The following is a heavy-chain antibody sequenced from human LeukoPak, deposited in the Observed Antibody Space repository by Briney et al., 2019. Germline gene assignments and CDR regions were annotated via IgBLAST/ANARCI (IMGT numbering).Heavy chain of an antibody. CDR2: IYPGDSDT. CDR1: GYSFTSYW. Sequence: GESLKISCKGSGYSFTSYWIGWVRQMPGKGLEWMGIIYPGDSDTRYSPSFQGQVTISADKSISTAYLRWSSLKASDTAMYYCARTTSDFWSGSYYYGMDVWGQGTTVTVSS. D-gene: IGHD3-3*01. CDR3: ARTTSDFWSGSYYYGMDV. J-gene: IGHJ6*02. V-gene: IGHV5-51*01.